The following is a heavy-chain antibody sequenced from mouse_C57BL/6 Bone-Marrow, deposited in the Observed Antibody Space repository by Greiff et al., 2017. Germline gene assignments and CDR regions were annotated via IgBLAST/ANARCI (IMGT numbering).Heavy chain of an antibody. CDR2: ISDGGSYT. J-gene: IGHJ2*01. Sequence: EVQLVESGGGLVKPGGSLKLSCAASGFTFSSYAMSWVRQTPEKRLEGVATISDGGSYTYYPDNVKGRFTISRDNAKNNLYLQMSHLKSEDTAMYYCARTTVVVDFDYWGQGTTLTVSS. CDR3: ARTTVVVDFDY. D-gene: IGHD1-1*01. CDR1: GFTFSSYA. V-gene: IGHV5-4*01.